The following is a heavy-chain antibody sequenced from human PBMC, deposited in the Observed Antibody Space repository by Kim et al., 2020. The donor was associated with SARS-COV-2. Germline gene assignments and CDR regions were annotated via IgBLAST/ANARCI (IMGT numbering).Heavy chain of an antibody. V-gene: IGHV3-23*01. CDR3: AKARSTYVFDY. D-gene: IGHD3-16*01. J-gene: IGHJ4*02. Sequence: YQSDSGKSRFTISRDNAISTLYLQMNGLRAEDTAVYYCAKARSTYVFDYWGQGTLVTVSS.